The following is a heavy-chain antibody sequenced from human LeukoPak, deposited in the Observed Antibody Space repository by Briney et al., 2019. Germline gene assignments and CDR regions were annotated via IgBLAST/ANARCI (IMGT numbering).Heavy chain of an antibody. J-gene: IGHJ4*02. D-gene: IGHD4-17*01. V-gene: IGHV4-59*01. CDR2: IHYTGST. Sequence: PSETLSLTCTVSGDSISSFYRSWIRQPPGKGLEWIGYIHYTGSTNYNPSLKSRVTISLDTSKNQFSLKLGSVTAADTAVYYCARGTTVTTLDWGQGTLVTVSS. CDR1: GDSISSFY. CDR3: ARGTTVTTLD.